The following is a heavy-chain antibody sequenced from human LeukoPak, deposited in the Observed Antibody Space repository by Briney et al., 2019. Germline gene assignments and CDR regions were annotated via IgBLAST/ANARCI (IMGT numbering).Heavy chain of an antibody. D-gene: IGHD2-15*01. J-gene: IGHJ5*02. V-gene: IGHV1-18*04. CDR1: GYTFTSYY. Sequence: ASVRVSCKASGYTFTSYYMQWVRQAPGQGREGRGWISAYSGNTNYAQKFQGRVTITRDTSTSRVYMEVRGLRSDDTAVYYCARDVGITVAASFDPSGQGTLVTVSS. CDR3: ARDVGITVAASFDP. CDR2: ISAYSGNT.